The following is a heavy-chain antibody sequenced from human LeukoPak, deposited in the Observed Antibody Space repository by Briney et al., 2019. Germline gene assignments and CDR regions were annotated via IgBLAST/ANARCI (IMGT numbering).Heavy chain of an antibody. Sequence: PGGSLRLSSAASGFTFSSYAMSWVRQAPGKGLEWVSAISGSGGSTYYADSVKGRFTISRDNSKNTLYLQMNSLRAEDTAVYYCAKTPLQYYYDSSGYSIVTDYWGQGTLVTVSS. V-gene: IGHV3-23*01. CDR3: AKTPLQYYYDSSGYSIVTDY. CDR1: GFTFSSYA. J-gene: IGHJ4*02. CDR2: ISGSGGST. D-gene: IGHD3-22*01.